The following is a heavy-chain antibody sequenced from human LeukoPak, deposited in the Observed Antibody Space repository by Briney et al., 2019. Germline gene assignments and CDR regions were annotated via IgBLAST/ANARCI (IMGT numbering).Heavy chain of an antibody. Sequence: SETLSLTCTVSGGSVSGDIYYWTWIRQPPGKGLEWIGFIYYSGSTNYNPSLKSRVTISVDTSKNQFSLKLSSVTAADTAVYYCARRPIYDILTGYSNYYYYGMDVWGQGTTVTVSS. V-gene: IGHV4-61*01. J-gene: IGHJ6*02. CDR2: IYYSGST. D-gene: IGHD3-9*01. CDR3: ARRPIYDILTGYSNYYYYGMDV. CDR1: GGSVSGDIYY.